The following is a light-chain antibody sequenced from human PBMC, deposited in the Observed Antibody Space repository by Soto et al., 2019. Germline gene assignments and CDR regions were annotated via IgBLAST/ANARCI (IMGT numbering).Light chain of an antibody. J-gene: IGLJ1*01. CDR1: NSDIGAYNY. CDR2: EVT. Sequence: QSALTQPASVSGSPGQSITISCIGTNSDIGAYNYVSWYQQHPGKVPKLMIYEVTNRPSGLSNRFSGSKSGNTASLTISGLQAEDEAEYFCRSYSSTSTLYVFGTGTKLTVL. V-gene: IGLV2-14*01. CDR3: RSYSSTSTLYV.